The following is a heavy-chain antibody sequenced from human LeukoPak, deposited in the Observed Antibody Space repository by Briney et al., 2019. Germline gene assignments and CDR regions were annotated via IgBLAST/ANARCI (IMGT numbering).Heavy chain of an antibody. CDR1: GFTFSSYA. V-gene: IGHV3-23*01. CDR2: ISGSGGST. J-gene: IGHJ4*02. D-gene: IGHD3-10*01. CDR3: AKDAGGTYYYGSGQGYYFDY. Sequence: GGSLRLSCAASGFTFSSYAMSWVRQAPGKGLEWVSAISGSGGSTYYADSVKGRFTISRDNSKNTLYLQMNSLRAEDTAVYYCAKDAGGTYYYGSGQGYYFDYWGQGTLVTVSS.